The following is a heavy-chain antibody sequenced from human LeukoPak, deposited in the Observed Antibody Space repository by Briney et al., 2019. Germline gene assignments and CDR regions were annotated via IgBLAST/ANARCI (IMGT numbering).Heavy chain of an antibody. J-gene: IGHJ4*02. CDR1: GYTLTELS. V-gene: IGHV1-24*01. CDR3: GTGGAMVRGVIVREYYLDY. CDR2: FDPEDGET. Sequence: ASVKVSCMVSGYTLTELSMHWVRQAPGKGLEWMGGFDPEDGETIYAQEFQGRVTMTEDTSTDTAYMELSSLRSEDTAVYYCGTGGAMVRGVIVREYYLDYWGQGTLVTVSS. D-gene: IGHD3-10*01.